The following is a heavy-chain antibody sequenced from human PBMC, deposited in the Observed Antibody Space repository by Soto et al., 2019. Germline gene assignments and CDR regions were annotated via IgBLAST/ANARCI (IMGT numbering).Heavy chain of an antibody. CDR1: GFTFTSYA. J-gene: IGHJ4*02. Sequence: PGGSLRLSCSASGFTFTSYAMHWVRQAPGKVLEFVSAISSYGADTYYADSVKGRFAISRDNSKNTLYLQMSSLRAEDTALYYCVKEGYMRSDWYGQFDYWGQGALVTVSS. CDR3: VKEGYMRSDWYGQFDY. D-gene: IGHD6-19*01. V-gene: IGHV3-64D*06. CDR2: ISSYGADT.